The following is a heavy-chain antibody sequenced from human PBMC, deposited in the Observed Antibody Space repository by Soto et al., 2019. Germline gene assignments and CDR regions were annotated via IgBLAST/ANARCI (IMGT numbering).Heavy chain of an antibody. CDR1: GFTLSSYS. D-gene: IGHD3-3*01. V-gene: IGHV3-30*18. CDR3: AKTNVLRFLEWLPSPKYFDY. J-gene: IGHJ4*02. CDR2: ISYDGSNK. Sequence: PGGSLRLSCAASGFTLSSYSMSWVRQAPGKGLEWVAVISYDGSNKYYADSVKGRFTISRDNSKNTLYLQMNSLRAEDTAVYYCAKTNVLRFLEWLPSPKYFDYWGQGTLVTVSS.